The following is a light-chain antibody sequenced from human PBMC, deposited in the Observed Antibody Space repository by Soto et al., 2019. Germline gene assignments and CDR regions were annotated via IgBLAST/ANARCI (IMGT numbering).Light chain of an antibody. V-gene: IGKV3-11*01. CDR2: DAS. CDR3: QQRSDWPPAT. CDR1: QSVSSY. Sequence: EIVLTQSPATLSLSPGERVTLSCRASQSVSSYLAWYQQKPGQAPRLLIYDASTRAPGIPARFSGSGSGTDFTLTICSLEPEDFAVYYCQQRSDWPPATFGQGTKVEIK. J-gene: IGKJ1*01.